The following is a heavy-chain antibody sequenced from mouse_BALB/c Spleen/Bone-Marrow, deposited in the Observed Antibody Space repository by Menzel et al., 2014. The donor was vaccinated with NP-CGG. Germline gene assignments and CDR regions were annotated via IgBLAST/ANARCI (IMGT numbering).Heavy chain of an antibody. CDR2: IDPEDGNT. J-gene: IGHJ1*01. D-gene: IGHD2-12*01. V-gene: IGHV14-1*02. CDR1: GFNIKDYY. CDR3: APHYRYDRYFDV. Sequence: VQLQQSGAELVRPGALVKLSYKASGFNIKDYYMYWVKQRPEQGLEWIGWIDPEDGNTIYDPKFQGKASITVDTSSNTAYLQLSSLTSEDTAVYYCAPHYRYDRYFDVWGAGTTVTVSS.